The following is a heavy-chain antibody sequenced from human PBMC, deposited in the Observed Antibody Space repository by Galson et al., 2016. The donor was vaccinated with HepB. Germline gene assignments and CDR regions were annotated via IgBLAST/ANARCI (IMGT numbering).Heavy chain of an antibody. CDR3: AREAALGVSDY. D-gene: IGHD3-16*01. V-gene: IGHV3-30*03. J-gene: IGHJ4*02. CDR1: GFTFSSFA. Sequence: SLRLSCAASGFTFSSFAMHWVRQAPGKGLEWVTLISNDGNNKYYADSVKGRFTVSRDNSKNTLYLQMNSLRAEDTAVYYCAREAALGVSDYWGQGTLVTVSS. CDR2: ISNDGNNK.